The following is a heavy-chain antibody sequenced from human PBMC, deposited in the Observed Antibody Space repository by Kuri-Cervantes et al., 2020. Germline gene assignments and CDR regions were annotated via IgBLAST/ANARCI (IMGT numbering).Heavy chain of an antibody. CDR2: IIPIFGTA. V-gene: IGHV1-69*05. CDR1: GGTFSSYA. J-gene: IGHJ5*02. Sequence: SVKVSCKASGGTFSSYAISWVRQAPGQGLEWMGGIIPIFGTANYAQKFQGRVTITTDESTSTAYMELSNLRSEDTAVYYCARDPCGGDCYKIGGSWFDPWGQGTLVTVSS. D-gene: IGHD2-21*02. CDR3: ARDPCGGDCYKIGGSWFDP.